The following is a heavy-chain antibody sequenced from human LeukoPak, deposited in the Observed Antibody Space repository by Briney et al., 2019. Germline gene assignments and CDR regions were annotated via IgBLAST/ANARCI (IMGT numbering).Heavy chain of an antibody. D-gene: IGHD7-27*01. CDR3: AKDDELGTLDGMDV. J-gene: IGHJ6*02. CDR1: GFTFSSYG. CDR2: ISYDGSNK. V-gene: IGHV3-30*18. Sequence: GGSLRLSCAASGFTFSSYGMHCVRQAPGKGLEWVAVISYDGSNKYYADSVKGRFTISRDNSKNTLYLQMNSLRAEDTAVYYCAKDDELGTLDGMDVWGQGTTVTVSS.